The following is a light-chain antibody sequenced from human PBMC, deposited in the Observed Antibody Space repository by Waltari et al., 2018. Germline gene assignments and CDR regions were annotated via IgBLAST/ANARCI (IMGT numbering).Light chain of an antibody. CDR2: AAS. CDR3: QQSYSTLPLT. Sequence: DIQMTQSPSSLSASVGDRVTITCRASQSISSYLNWYQQKPGKAPKLLIYAASSLQSGVPSRFSGSGSGTDFTLTISSLQPEDSATYYCQQSYSTLPLTFGGGTKVEIK. CDR1: QSISSY. J-gene: IGKJ4*01. V-gene: IGKV1-39*01.